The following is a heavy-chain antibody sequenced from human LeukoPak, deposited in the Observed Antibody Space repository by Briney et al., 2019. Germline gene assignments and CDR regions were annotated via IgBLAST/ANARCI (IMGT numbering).Heavy chain of an antibody. CDR1: GFSLRTPEMC. CDR2: IDWDDDK. D-gene: IGHD2-15*01. Sequence: SGPALVKPTQTLTLTCTFSGFSLRTPEMCVTWIRQPPGKALEWLARIDWDDDKFYSPSLRTRLTISKDTPKNQVVLRMTNMDPVDTGTYYCARMTPDSPSFDYWGQGALITVSS. CDR3: ARMTPDSPSFDY. V-gene: IGHV2-70*17. J-gene: IGHJ4*02.